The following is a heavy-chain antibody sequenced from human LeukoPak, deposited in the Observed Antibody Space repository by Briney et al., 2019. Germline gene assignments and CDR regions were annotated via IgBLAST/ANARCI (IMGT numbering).Heavy chain of an antibody. CDR2: IYYSGST. D-gene: IGHD2-2*01. J-gene: IGHJ6*03. CDR1: GGSISSSGYY. CDR3: AREERDCSSTSCYGGNGYYYMDV. V-gene: IGHV4-30-4*08. Sequence: PSETLSLTCTVSGGSISSSGYYWSWIRQPSGKDLEWIGYIYYSGSTYYNPSLKSRVTISVDTSKNQFSLKLSPVTAADTAVYYCAREERDCSSTSCYGGNGYYYMDVWGKGTTVTVSS.